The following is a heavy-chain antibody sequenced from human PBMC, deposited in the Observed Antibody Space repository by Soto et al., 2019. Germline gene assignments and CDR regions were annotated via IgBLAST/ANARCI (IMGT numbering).Heavy chain of an antibody. CDR1: GFPFSFYG. CDR3: ARDDAFGNENGFDM. J-gene: IGHJ3*02. V-gene: IGHV3-33*01. CDR2: IVSDGSAI. D-gene: IGHD3-3*02. Sequence: PGGSLRLSCAVSGFPFSFYGFHWVRQSPGKGLEWLGVIVSDGSAIYHADSLEGRFFISRDNSKDILYLQMNSLRVEDTAVYYCARDDAFGNENGFDMWGEGTMVTV.